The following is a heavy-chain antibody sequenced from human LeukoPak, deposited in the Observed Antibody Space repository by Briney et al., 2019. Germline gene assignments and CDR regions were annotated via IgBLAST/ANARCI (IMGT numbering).Heavy chain of an antibody. Sequence: WGSLRLTCAASGCTFSTYWMHWVRHVPGKGLVWVSRINSDGSITTYADSVEGRFTISRDNAKNTVYLQMNSLRAEDTAMYYCRIWFGNSAGFDMWGQGTMVTVSS. J-gene: IGHJ3*02. CDR1: GCTFSTYW. V-gene: IGHV3-74*01. CDR3: RIWFGNSAGFDM. CDR2: INSDGSIT. D-gene: IGHD3-10*01.